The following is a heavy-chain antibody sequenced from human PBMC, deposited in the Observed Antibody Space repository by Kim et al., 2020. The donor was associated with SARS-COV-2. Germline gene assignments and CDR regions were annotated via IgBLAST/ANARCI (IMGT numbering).Heavy chain of an antibody. CDR2: INAGNGNT. Sequence: ASVKVSCKASGYTFTSYAMHWVRQAPGQRLEWMGWINAGNGNTKYSQKFQGRVTITRDTSASTAYMELSSLRSEDTAVYYCARGSNYGDSNFDYWGQGTLVTVSS. D-gene: IGHD4-17*01. V-gene: IGHV1-3*01. J-gene: IGHJ4*02. CDR1: GYTFTSYA. CDR3: ARGSNYGDSNFDY.